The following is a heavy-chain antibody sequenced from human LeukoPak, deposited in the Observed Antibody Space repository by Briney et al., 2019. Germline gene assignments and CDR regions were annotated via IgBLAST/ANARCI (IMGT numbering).Heavy chain of an antibody. D-gene: IGHD6-19*01. Sequence: SETLSLTCTVSGGSISSYYWSWIRQPPGKGLEWIGNIYYSGSTNYNPSLKSRVTISVDTSKKRFSLRLTSVTAADTAVYYCAGAVASTIDAFDIWGQGTMVTVSS. V-gene: IGHV4-59*03. CDR3: AGAVASTIDAFDI. CDR2: IYYSGST. J-gene: IGHJ3*02. CDR1: GGSISSYY.